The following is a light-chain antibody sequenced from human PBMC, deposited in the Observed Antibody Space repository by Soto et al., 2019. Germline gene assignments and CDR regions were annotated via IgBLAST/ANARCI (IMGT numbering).Light chain of an antibody. J-gene: IGLJ3*02. CDR1: SSNIRSNY. CDR2: RNN. Sequence: QSVLTQPPSASGTPGQRVTISCSGSSSNIRSNYVYWYQQLPGTAPKLLIYRNNQRPSGVPDRFSGSKSGTSASLAISGLRYEDEADYYCAAWDDSLSGRVFGGGTQLTVL. CDR3: AAWDDSLSGRV. V-gene: IGLV1-47*01.